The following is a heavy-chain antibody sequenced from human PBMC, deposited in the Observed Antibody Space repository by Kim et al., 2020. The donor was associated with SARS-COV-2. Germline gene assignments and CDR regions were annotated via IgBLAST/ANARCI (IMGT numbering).Heavy chain of an antibody. V-gene: IGHV4-31*02. CDR3: ARDRGYSYGIFDY. Sequence: SNPSRKSRVTISVDTSKNQFSLKLSSVTAADTAVYYCARDRGYSYGIFDYWGQGTLVTVSS. D-gene: IGHD5-18*01. J-gene: IGHJ4*02.